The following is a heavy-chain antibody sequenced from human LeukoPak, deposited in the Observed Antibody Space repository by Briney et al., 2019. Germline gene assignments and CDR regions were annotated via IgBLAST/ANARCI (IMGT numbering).Heavy chain of an antibody. Sequence: GESLEISLKGSGYSFTSYWIGWVRQMPGKGLEWMGIIYPGDSDTRYSPSFQGQVTISADKSISTAYLQWSSLKASDTAMYYCERTLREYYYDSSGYFYYFDYWGQGTLVTVSS. CDR2: IYPGDSDT. CDR3: ERTLREYYYDSSGYFYYFDY. CDR1: GYSFTSYW. V-gene: IGHV5-51*01. D-gene: IGHD3-22*01. J-gene: IGHJ4*02.